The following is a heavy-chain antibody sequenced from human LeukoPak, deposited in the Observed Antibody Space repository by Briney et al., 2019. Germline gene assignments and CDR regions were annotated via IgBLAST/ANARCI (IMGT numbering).Heavy chain of an antibody. CDR3: AKGAFPYYFEY. V-gene: IGHV3-23*01. CDR1: VFTFDNDA. Sequence: GGSLRLSCAASVFTFDNDAMAWVRQAPGKGLEWVSAISSNADHTFYADSVKGRFTISRDNSKNTLYLQMSSLRAEDTAIYYCAKGAFPYYFEYWGQGTLVTVSS. CDR2: ISSNADHT. J-gene: IGHJ4*02. D-gene: IGHD2/OR15-2a*01.